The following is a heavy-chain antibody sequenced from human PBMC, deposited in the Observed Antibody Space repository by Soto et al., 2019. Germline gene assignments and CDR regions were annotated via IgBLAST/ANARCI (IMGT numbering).Heavy chain of an antibody. CDR2: IGGSGGST. J-gene: IGHJ5*02. CDR1: GFSFSSNA. CDR3: TKMATSSRWYGCFEA. V-gene: IGHV3-23*01. D-gene: IGHD6-13*01. Sequence: EVQLLESGGSLVQPGGSLRLSYAASGFSFSSNAMSWVCQAPEKGMEWVSSIGGSGGSTYYADSVKGRFTISRDNSNNMLYLQMNSLRAEDTAVYYCTKMATSSRWYGCFEAWGQGTLVSVSS.